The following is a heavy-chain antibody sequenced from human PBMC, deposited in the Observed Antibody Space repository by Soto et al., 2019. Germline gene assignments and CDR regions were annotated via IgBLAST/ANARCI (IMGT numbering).Heavy chain of an antibody. CDR1: GFTFNTYA. Sequence: EVHLVESGGGLVQPGGSLRLSCAGSGFTFNTYAMTWVRQAPGKGLEWVSMISDSGSTYYSGSVRGRFTISRDNSKSTLYLQMNSLRADDTAIYYCAKHWGTPAPDDYWGQGTLVTVSS. CDR2: ISDSGST. V-gene: IGHV3-23*04. CDR3: AKHWGTPAPDDY. D-gene: IGHD6-13*01. J-gene: IGHJ4*02.